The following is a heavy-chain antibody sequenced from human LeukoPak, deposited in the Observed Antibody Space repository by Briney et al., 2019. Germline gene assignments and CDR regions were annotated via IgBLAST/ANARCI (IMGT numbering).Heavy chain of an antibody. J-gene: IGHJ6*02. CDR3: AKITREYRDLYYYYGMDV. CDR1: GFTFSSYS. V-gene: IGHV3-23*01. CDR2: ISGSGGST. D-gene: IGHD3-10*01. Sequence: GGSLRLSCEASGFTFSSYSMNWVRQAPGKGLEWVSAISGSGGSTYYADSVKGRFTISRDNSKNTLYLQMNSLRAEDTAVYYCAKITREYRDLYYYYGMDVWGQGTTVTVSS.